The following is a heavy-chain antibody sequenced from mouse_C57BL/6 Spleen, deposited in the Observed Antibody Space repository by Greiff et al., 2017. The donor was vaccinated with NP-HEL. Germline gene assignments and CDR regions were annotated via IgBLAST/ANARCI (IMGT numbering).Heavy chain of an antibody. D-gene: IGHD6-1*01. CDR3: ARTATRAWFAY. Sequence: VQLQQSGPELVKPGASVKISCKASGYTFTDYYMNWVKQSHGKSLEWIGDINPNNGGTSYNQKFKGKATLTVDKSSSTAYMELRSLTSEDSAVYYCARTATRAWFAYWGQGTLVTVSA. CDR2: INPNNGGT. CDR1: GYTFTDYY. J-gene: IGHJ3*01. V-gene: IGHV1-26*01.